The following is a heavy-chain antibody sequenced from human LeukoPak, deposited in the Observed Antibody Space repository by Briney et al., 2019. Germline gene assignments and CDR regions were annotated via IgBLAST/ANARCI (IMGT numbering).Heavy chain of an antibody. V-gene: IGHV4-59*01. CDR1: GGSISPYY. D-gene: IGHD6-13*01. CDR3: AKLSGGSSWSPFDP. Sequence: PSETLSLTCTVSGGSISPYYWSWIRQPPGKGLEWIGYIYYSGRTNSNPSLKSRVTISVDTSKNQFSLKLTSVTAADTAVYYCAKLSGGSSWSPFDPWGQGTLVTVSS. CDR2: IYYSGRT. J-gene: IGHJ5*02.